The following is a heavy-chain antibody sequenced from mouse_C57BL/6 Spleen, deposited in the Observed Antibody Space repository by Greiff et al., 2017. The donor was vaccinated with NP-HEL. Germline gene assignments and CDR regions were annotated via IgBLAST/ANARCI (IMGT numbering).Heavy chain of an antibody. Sequence: QVQLQQPGAELVQPGASVKVSCKASGYTFTSSWMHWVKQRPGQGLEWIGRIHPSDSDTNYNQKFKGKATLTVDKSSSTAYMQLSSLTSEDYAVYYCAMEGVYYDYDEPLFDYWGQGTTLTVSS. CDR1: GYTFTSSW. D-gene: IGHD2-4*01. J-gene: IGHJ2*01. CDR2: IHPSDSDT. CDR3: AMEGVYYDYDEPLFDY. V-gene: IGHV1-74*01.